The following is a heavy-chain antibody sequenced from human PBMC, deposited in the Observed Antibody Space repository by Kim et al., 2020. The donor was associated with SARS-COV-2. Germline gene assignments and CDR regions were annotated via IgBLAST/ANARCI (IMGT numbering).Heavy chain of an antibody. Sequence: SQTLSLTCAISGDSVSSNSAAWNWIRQSPSRGLEWLGRTYYRSKWYNDYAVSVKSRININPETSKNQFSLQRNSVTPEDTAVYYCAREHGPRVLVVVVAAIDFGKNWLDPWGQGTLVTVSS. CDR3: AREHGPRVLVVVVAAIDFGKNWLDP. CDR2: TYYRSKWYN. D-gene: IGHD2-15*01. CDR1: GDSVSSNSAA. J-gene: IGHJ5*02. V-gene: IGHV6-1*01.